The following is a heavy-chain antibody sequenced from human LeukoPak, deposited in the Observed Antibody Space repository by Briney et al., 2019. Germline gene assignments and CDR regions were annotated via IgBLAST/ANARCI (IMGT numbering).Heavy chain of an antibody. CDR3: ASNGRYSSGWYGFDY. Sequence: PSETLSLTCTVSGGSISSYYWSWIRQPPGKGLEWIGYIYYSGSTNYNPSLKSRVTISVDTSKNQFSLKLSSVTAADTGVYYCASNGRYSSGWYGFDYWGQGTLVTVSS. CDR1: GGSISSYY. J-gene: IGHJ4*02. D-gene: IGHD6-19*01. V-gene: IGHV4-59*01. CDR2: IYYSGST.